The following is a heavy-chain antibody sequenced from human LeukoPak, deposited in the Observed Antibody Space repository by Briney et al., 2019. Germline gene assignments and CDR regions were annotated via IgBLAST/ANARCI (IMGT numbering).Heavy chain of an antibody. V-gene: IGHV3-21*01. J-gene: IGHJ4*02. CDR3: ARDQRAPYYYDSSGYYGY. CDR1: GFTFSSYS. Sequence: GGSLRLSCAASGFTFSSYSMNWVRQAPGKGLEWVSSISSSSSYIYYADSVKGRFTISRDNAKNSLYLQMNSLRAEDTAVYYCARDQRAPYYYDSSGYYGYWGQGTLVTVSS. CDR2: ISSSSSYI. D-gene: IGHD3-22*01.